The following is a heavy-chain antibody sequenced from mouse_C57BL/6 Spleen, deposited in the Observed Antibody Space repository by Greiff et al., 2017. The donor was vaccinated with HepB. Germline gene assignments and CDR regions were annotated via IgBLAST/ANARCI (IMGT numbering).Heavy chain of an antibody. D-gene: IGHD2-5*01. CDR1: GYTFTDYE. J-gene: IGHJ2*01. CDR3: TRNYSNYWDYFDY. Sequence: QVQLQQSGAELVRPGASVTLSCKASGYTFTDYEMHWVKQTPVHGLEWIGAIDPETGGTAYNQKFKGKAILTADKSSSTAYMELRSLTSEDSAVYYCTRNYSNYWDYFDYWGQGTTLTVSS. CDR2: IDPETGGT. V-gene: IGHV1-15*01.